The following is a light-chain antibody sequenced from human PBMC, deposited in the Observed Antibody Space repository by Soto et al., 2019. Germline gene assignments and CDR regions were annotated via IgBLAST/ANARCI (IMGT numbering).Light chain of an antibody. Sequence: EIVLTQSPDTLSLSPGERATLSCRASQIVNDSYLAWYQQKPGQAHSLLISGASRRATGIPDRFSGVGSATDFTLTISSLEPEDFAVDYCHEYGSSPGTFGHGTKVESK. J-gene: IGKJ2*01. CDR2: GAS. V-gene: IGKV3-20*01. CDR1: QIVNDSY. CDR3: HEYGSSPGT.